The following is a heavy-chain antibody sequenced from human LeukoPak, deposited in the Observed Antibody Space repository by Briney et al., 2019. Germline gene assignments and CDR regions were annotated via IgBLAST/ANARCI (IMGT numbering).Heavy chain of an antibody. D-gene: IGHD6-19*01. CDR1: GFTFSSYG. J-gene: IGHJ4*02. V-gene: IGHV3-33*01. CDR2: IWYDGSNT. CDR3: ARGRSSGGESTYYFDY. Sequence: PGGSLRLSCTASGFTFSSYGFHWVRQAPCTEPEWVAVIWYDGSNTYYADSVKGRFTISRDNSNNTLYLQMNSLRAEDAAVYYCARGRSSGGESTYYFDYWGQGTLVTVSP.